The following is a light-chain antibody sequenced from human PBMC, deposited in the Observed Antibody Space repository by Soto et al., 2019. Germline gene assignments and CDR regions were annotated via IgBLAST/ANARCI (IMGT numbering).Light chain of an antibody. Sequence: IVLPQSRCTLSLSAGERSILSCIAIQSVTNNQFAWFRQKPGQAPRLLIWGVSNRATGIPARFSGSGSGTDFTLTISSLEPEDFAVYYCQQRSNWPPITFGQRTRLEIK. CDR2: GVS. J-gene: IGKJ5*01. V-gene: IGKV3D-20*02. CDR3: QQRSNWPPIT. CDR1: QSVTNN.